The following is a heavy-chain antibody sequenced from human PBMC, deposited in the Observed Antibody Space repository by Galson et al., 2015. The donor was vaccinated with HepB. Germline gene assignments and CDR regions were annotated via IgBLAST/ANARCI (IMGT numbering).Heavy chain of an antibody. Sequence: LRLSCAASGFTFDDYGMSWVRQAPGKGLEWVSGINWNGGSTGYADSVKGRFTISRDNAKNSLYLQMNSLRAEDTALYYCARHYDILTGYHMAHPHYGMDVWGQGTTVTVSS. CDR2: INWNGGST. CDR3: ARHYDILTGYHMAHPHYGMDV. CDR1: GFTFDDYG. V-gene: IGHV3-20*04. J-gene: IGHJ6*02. D-gene: IGHD3-9*01.